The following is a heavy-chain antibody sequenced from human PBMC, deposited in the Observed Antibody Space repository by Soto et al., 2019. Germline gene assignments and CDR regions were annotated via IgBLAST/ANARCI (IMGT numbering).Heavy chain of an antibody. V-gene: IGHV4-34*01. J-gene: IGHJ6*03. Sequence: QVHLEQWGAGLLNPSETLSLTCAVYGGSLSGYYWSWVRQSPGKGLEWIGEINHSGTANYNPSLKTRVTISAVASKHQFSLRLTSVTAADSATYYCASYHFLDLWTGSRHYMDVWSRGTPVTVSS. CDR3: ASYHFLDLWTGSRHYMDV. CDR2: INHSGTA. CDR1: GGSLSGYY. D-gene: IGHD3-9*01.